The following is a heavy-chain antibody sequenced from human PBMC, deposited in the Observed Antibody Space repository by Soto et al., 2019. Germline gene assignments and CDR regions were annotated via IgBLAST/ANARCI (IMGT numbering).Heavy chain of an antibody. V-gene: IGHV3-11*03. D-gene: IGHD6-13*01. CDR2: ISGDSTDT. J-gene: IGHJ3*02. CDR1: GFTVSGYY. Sequence: QVQLLESGGDLVKPGGSLRLSCAASGFTVSGYYMAWIRQPPGKGLEWISYISGDSTDTNYADSVKGRFTISRANAKDSLYLQMNSLRAEDSAVYFCETGQQVRMANIWGQGTMVTVSS. CDR3: ETGQQVRMANI.